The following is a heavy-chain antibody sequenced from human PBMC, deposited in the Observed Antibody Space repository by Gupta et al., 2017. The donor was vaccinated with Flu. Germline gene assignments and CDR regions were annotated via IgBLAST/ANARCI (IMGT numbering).Heavy chain of an antibody. CDR1: GGSISSYY. J-gene: IGHJ3*02. V-gene: IGHV4-4*07. D-gene: IGHD1-26*01. Sequence: QVQLQESGPGLVKPSETLSLTCTVSGGSISSYYWSWIRQPAGKGLEWIGRIYTSGSTNYNPSLKSRVTMSVDTSKNQFSLKLSSVTAADTAVYYCASEIVGATRGWSGNGIDIWGQGTMVTVSS. CDR2: IYTSGST. CDR3: ASEIVGATRGWSGNGIDI.